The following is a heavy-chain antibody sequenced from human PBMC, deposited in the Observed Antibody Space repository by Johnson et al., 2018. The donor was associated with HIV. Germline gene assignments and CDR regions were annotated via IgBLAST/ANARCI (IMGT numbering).Heavy chain of an antibody. CDR1: GFTFSSYA. V-gene: IGHV3-30-3*01. J-gene: IGHJ3*02. CDR3: VRDVGSSGWYDSLVTDM. D-gene: IGHD6-19*01. CDR2: ISYAASNK. Sequence: QVQLVESGGGVVQPGRSLRLSCAASGFTFSSYAMHWVRQAPGKGLEWVAVISYAASNKYYGDSVKGRFTISRDNSKKKVFRRMNSLRDEDTAVYYWVRDVGSSGWYDSLVTDMWGQGTMVTVST.